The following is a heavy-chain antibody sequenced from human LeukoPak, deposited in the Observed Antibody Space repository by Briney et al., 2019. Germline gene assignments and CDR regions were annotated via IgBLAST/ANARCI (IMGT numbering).Heavy chain of an antibody. D-gene: IGHD6-19*01. CDR2: ICGSGGST. CDR1: GFTYSSYA. V-gene: IGHV3-23*01. CDR3: AKSGSGAVAGTLGWYYGMDV. J-gene: IGHJ6*02. Sequence: GGSLRLSCAASGFTYSSYAMRWVRQAPGKGLEWVSAICGSGGSTYYADSVKGRFTISRDNSKNTLYLQMNSLRAEDTAVYYCAKSGSGAVAGTLGWYYGMDVWGQGTTVTVSS.